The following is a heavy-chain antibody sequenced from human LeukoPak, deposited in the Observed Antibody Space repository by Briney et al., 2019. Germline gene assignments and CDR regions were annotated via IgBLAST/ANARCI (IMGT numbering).Heavy chain of an antibody. Sequence: PGGSLRLSCTASGFTFSSYAMSWVRQAPGKGLEWVANIKQDGSEKYYVDSVKGRFTISRDNAKNLLYLQMNSLRAEDTAVYYCARVGDYYDSSGYSFDYWGQGTLVTVSS. CDR3: ARVGDYYDSSGYSFDY. CDR2: IKQDGSEK. J-gene: IGHJ4*02. CDR1: GFTFSSYA. V-gene: IGHV3-7*01. D-gene: IGHD3-22*01.